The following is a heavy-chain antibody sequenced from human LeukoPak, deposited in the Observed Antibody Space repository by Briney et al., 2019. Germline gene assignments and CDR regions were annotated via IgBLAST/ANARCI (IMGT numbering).Heavy chain of an antibody. J-gene: IGHJ6*04. Sequence: GGSLRLSCAASGFNVSSHYMSWVRQAPGKGLECVSVIFSGGTTYYTDSVEGRFTISRDSSNNTVYLQIKSLKVEDTAVYYCARRRPIWLGGEDYGLDVWGKGTTVTVSS. CDR2: IFSGGTT. CDR1: GFNVSSHY. CDR3: ARRRPIWLGGEDYGLDV. V-gene: IGHV3-53*01. D-gene: IGHD3-10*01.